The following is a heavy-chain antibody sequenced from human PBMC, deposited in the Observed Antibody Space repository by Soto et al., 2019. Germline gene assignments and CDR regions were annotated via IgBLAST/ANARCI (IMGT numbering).Heavy chain of an antibody. V-gene: IGHV1-3*01. Sequence: VASVKVSCKASGYTFTSYAMHWVRQAPGQRLEWMGWINAGNGNTKYSQKFQGRVTITRDTSASTAYMELSSLRSEDTAVYYCARVDTRYCSSTSCYRWARPFDYWGQGTLVTVSS. CDR3: ARVDTRYCSSTSCYRWARPFDY. CDR2: INAGNGNT. D-gene: IGHD2-2*01. CDR1: GYTFTSYA. J-gene: IGHJ4*02.